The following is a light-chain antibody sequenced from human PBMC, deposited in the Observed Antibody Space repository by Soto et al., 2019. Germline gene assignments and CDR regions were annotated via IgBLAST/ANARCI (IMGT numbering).Light chain of an antibody. V-gene: IGKV1-6*01. J-gene: IGKJ1*01. Sequence: AIQLTQSPSSLSASVGDRVTITCRASQGIAKDLGWYQQKPGKAPRLLIFGASFLQSGVPSRFSGSGSGTDFTLTINGLQPEDFVTYYCLQNYYSFRTFGQGTKVEIK. CDR1: QGIAKD. CDR2: GAS. CDR3: LQNYYSFRT.